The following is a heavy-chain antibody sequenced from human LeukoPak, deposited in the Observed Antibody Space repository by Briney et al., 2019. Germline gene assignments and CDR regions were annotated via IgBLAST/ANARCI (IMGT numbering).Heavy chain of an antibody. J-gene: IGHJ6*03. CDR3: ARDIAGAHYYYYYMDV. CDR1: GFTVSSNY. D-gene: IGHD6-13*01. V-gene: IGHV3-53*01. CDR2: IYSGGST. Sequence: PGGSLTLSYSASGFTVSSNYMRWLRQAPGKGLDWVSVIYSGGSTYYADSVKRRFTISRDNSKNTLYLQMNSLRAEDTAVYYCARDIAGAHYYYYYMDVWGKGTTVTVSS.